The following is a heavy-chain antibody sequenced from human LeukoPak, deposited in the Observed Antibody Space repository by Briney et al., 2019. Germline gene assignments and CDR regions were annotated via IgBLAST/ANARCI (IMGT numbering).Heavy chain of an antibody. D-gene: IGHD3-10*01. Sequence: PGGSLRLSCAASGFTFSSYAMAWVRQAPGKGLEWVSTISGSGGSIYYADSVKGRFTISRDNSKNTLYLQMNSLRAEDTAVYYCARRGELLGYWGQGTLVTVSS. CDR2: ISGSGGSI. CDR1: GFTFSSYA. J-gene: IGHJ4*02. V-gene: IGHV3-23*01. CDR3: ARRGELLGY.